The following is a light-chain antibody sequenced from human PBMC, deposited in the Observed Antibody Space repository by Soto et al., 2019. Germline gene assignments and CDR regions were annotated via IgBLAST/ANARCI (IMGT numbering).Light chain of an antibody. CDR3: QSFDSRNVV. Sequence: NFMLTQPHSVSESPGKTVTISFTGSGGSITINYVQWYQQRPGSAPTTVIYEDNRRPSGVPDRFSGSIDSSSNSASLTISGLKTDDEADYYCQSFDSRNVVFGGGTKLTVL. CDR1: GGSITINY. CDR2: EDN. J-gene: IGLJ3*02. V-gene: IGLV6-57*02.